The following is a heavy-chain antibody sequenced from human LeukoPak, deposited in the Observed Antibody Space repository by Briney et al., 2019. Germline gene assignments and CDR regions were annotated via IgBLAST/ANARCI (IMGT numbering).Heavy chain of an antibody. D-gene: IGHD1-20*01. CDR1: GFTFSNFH. Sequence: PGGSLRLSCAASGFTFSNFHMTWVRQSPGKGLEWVSAISESGGNTWYADSVKGRFTISRDNSKNTVYLQMNSLRAEDTAVYYCAKELRSISATTGFDYWGQGTLVTVSS. CDR3: AKELRSISATTGFDY. J-gene: IGHJ4*02. CDR2: ISESGGNT. V-gene: IGHV3-23*01.